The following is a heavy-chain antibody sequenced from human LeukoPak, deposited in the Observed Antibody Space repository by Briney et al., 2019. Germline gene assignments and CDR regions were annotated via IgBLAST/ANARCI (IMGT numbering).Heavy chain of an antibody. J-gene: IGHJ4*02. Sequence: SETLSLTCTVSGYSISSDYYWGWIRQPPGKGLEWIGSIYHSGSTYYNPSLKSRVTISVDTSKNQFSLKLSSVTAADTAVYYCARDKEQQLVRFDYWGQGTLVTVSS. V-gene: IGHV4-38-2*02. CDR3: ARDKEQQLVRFDY. CDR2: IYHSGST. D-gene: IGHD6-13*01. CDR1: GYSISSDYY.